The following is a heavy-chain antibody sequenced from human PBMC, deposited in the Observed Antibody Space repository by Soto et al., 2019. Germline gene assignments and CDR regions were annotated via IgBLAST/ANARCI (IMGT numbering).Heavy chain of an antibody. V-gene: IGHV3-30-3*01. J-gene: IGHJ6*02. Sequence: QVQLVESGGGVVQPGRSLRLSCAASGFTFTSYAMHWVRQAPGKGLEWVAVISNDGSNYYYADSVRGRFTISRDNTKNTLFLQMSSLRCEDSGVYYCARGTTLAIFDYGMDVWGQGTTVTVSS. CDR3: ARGTTLAIFDYGMDV. CDR2: ISNDGSNY. D-gene: IGHD3-3*01. CDR1: GFTFTSYA.